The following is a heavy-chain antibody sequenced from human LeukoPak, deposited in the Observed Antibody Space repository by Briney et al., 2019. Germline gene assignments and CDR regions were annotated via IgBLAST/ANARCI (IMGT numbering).Heavy chain of an antibody. CDR3: AKLGGYFTFDY. V-gene: IGHV3-53*01. CDR1: GFTVSSNY. D-gene: IGHD2-21*02. J-gene: IGHJ4*02. Sequence: GGSLRLSCAASGFTVSSNYMSWVRQAPGKGLEWVSVIYSGGSTSYADSMKGRFTISRDNSKNTLYLQMNSLRAEDTAVYYCAKLGGYFTFDYWGQGTLVTVSS. CDR2: IYSGGST.